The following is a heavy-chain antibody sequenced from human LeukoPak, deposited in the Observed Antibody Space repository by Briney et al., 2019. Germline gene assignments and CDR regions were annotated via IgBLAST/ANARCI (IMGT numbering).Heavy chain of an antibody. CDR3: AREGNWKGAYFDY. Sequence: SVKVSCKASGGTFSSYAISWVRQAPGQGLEWMGGIIPIFGTANYAQKFQGRVTITADESTSTAYMELSSLRSEDTAVYYCAREGNWKGAYFDYWGQGTLVTVSS. CDR1: GGTFSSYA. D-gene: IGHD1-1*01. V-gene: IGHV1-69*01. CDR2: IIPIFGTA. J-gene: IGHJ4*02.